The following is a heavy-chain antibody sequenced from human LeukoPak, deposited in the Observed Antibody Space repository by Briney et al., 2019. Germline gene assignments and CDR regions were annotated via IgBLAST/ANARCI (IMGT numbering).Heavy chain of an antibody. CDR1: GLTFSSNA. D-gene: IGHD4-23*01. V-gene: IGHV3-23*01. CDR2: ISNSGETT. J-gene: IGHJ3*01. Sequence: PGGSLRLSCAPSGLTFSSNAMSWVRQAPGNGLEWVSHISNSGETTYYADSVRGRFTISRDNSKNTLYLQMSSLRDDDTAIYYCAKDPGPSHYGSNTVFDVWGQGTMVTVSS. CDR3: AKDPGPSHYGSNTVFDV.